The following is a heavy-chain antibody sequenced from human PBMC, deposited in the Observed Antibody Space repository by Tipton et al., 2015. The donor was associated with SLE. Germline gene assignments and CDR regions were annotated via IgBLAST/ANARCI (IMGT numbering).Heavy chain of an antibody. V-gene: IGHV3-20*04. CDR1: GFTFDDYG. CDR2: INWNGGST. D-gene: IGHD3-16*01. Sequence: SLRLSCAASGFTFDDYGMSWVRQAPGKGPEWVSGINWNGGSTGYADSVKGRFTTSRDNAKNSLYLQMNSLRAEDTAVYYCASSLGGGRPYFQHWGQGTLVTVSS. J-gene: IGHJ1*01. CDR3: ASSLGGGRPYFQH.